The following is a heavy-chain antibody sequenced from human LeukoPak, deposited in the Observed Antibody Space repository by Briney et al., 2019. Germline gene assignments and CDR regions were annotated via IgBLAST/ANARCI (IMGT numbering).Heavy chain of an antibody. V-gene: IGHV5-51*01. CDR1: GSIFTSYW. CDR2: IYPGDSDT. D-gene: IGHD2-2*01. CDR3: ASSSHYCSYMDV. J-gene: IGHJ6*03. Sequence: GAPLQISCKGSGSIFTSYWIGWVRQLPGKGLEWLGIIYPGDSDTRYSPSFQGQVTISADKSISTAYLQWSSLKASDTAMYYCASSSHYCSYMDVWRKGTTVTVSS.